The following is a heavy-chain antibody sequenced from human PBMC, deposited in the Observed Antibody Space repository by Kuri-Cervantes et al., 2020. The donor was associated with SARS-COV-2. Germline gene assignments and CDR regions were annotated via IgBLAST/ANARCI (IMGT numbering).Heavy chain of an antibody. J-gene: IGHJ4*02. CDR1: GYTFTGYY. D-gene: IGHD2-21*02. Sequence: ASVKVSCKASGYTFTGYYMHWVRQAPGQGLEWMGWINPNSGGTNYAQKFQGRVTMTRDTSISTAYMELSSLRSEDTAVYYCARTAKTGQLRDYWGQGTPVTVSS. CDR3: ARTAKTGQLRDY. V-gene: IGHV1-2*02. CDR2: INPNSGGT.